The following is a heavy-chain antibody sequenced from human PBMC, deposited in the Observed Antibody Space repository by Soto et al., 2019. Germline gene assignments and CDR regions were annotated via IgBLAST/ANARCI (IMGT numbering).Heavy chain of an antibody. V-gene: IGHV1-69*02. CDR1: GGTFSSYT. Sequence: QVQLVQSGAEVKKPGSSVKVSCKASGGTFSSYTISWVRQAPGQGLEWMGRIIPILGIANYAQKFLGRVTITADKSTSTAYMELSSLRYEDTAVYNCARMPRAPKWELPHHFDYWGQGTLVTVSS. CDR3: ARMPRAPKWELPHHFDY. J-gene: IGHJ4*02. CDR2: IIPILGIA. D-gene: IGHD1-26*01.